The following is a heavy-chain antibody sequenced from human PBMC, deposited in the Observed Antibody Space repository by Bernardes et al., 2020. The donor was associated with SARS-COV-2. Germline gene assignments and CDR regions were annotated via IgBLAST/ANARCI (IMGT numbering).Heavy chain of an antibody. CDR1: GFTFRSSW. J-gene: IGHJ5*02. D-gene: IGHD3-10*01. CDR2: INSDGSST. V-gene: IGHV3-74*01. CDR3: ANFPLTLIRA. Sequence: VGSLRLSCAVSGFTFRSSWMYWVRQVPGKGLVWVSHINSDGSSTRYADSVKGRFTISRDNSQNTLYLQMNSLRAEDTAIYYCANFPLTLIRAWGLGTRVTVSS.